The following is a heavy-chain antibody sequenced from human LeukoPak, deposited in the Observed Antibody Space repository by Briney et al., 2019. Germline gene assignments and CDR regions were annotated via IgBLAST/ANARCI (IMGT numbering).Heavy chain of an antibody. D-gene: IGHD2-21*01. CDR3: ARRIRTNWFDP. CDR1: GGSISSYY. J-gene: IGHJ5*02. Sequence: NTSETLSLTCAVSGGSISSYYWSWIRQPPGKGLEWIGYIYTSGSTNYNPSLKSRVTISVDTSKNQFSLKLSSVTAADTAVYYCARRIRTNWFDPWGQGTLVTVSS. V-gene: IGHV4-4*09. CDR2: IYTSGST.